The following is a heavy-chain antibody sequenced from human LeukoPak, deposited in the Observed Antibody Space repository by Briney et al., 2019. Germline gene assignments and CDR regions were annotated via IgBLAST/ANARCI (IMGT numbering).Heavy chain of an antibody. V-gene: IGHV4-59*08. CDR1: GGSISSYY. Sequence: SETLSLTCTGSGGSISSYYWSWIRQPPGKRLEWIGYIYHSGSTNYNSSLKSRVTISVDTSKNQFSLKLSSVTAADTAVYYCARHAAFAEYQSHLTHFDYWGQGTLVTVSS. J-gene: IGHJ4*02. CDR3: ARHAAFAEYQSHLTHFDY. D-gene: IGHD2-2*01. CDR2: IYHSGST.